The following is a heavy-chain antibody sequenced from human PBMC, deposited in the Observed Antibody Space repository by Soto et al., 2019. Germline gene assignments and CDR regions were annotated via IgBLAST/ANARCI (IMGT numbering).Heavy chain of an antibody. CDR3: ARDLSYYDFWGGPSGMDV. CDR1: GGSISTYY. CDR2: IDYSGST. Sequence: SETLSLTCTVSGGSISTYYWSWIRQPPGKGLEWIGYIDYSGSTNYNPSLKSRVTISVDTSKNHFSLKLTSVTAADTAVYYCARDLSYYDFWGGPSGMDVWGQGTTVTVSS. J-gene: IGHJ6*02. D-gene: IGHD3-3*01. V-gene: IGHV4-59*01.